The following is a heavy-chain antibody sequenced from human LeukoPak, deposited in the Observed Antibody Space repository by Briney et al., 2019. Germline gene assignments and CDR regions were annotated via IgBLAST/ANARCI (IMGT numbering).Heavy chain of an antibody. Sequence: SQTLSLTCTVSGGSISSGSYYWSWIRQPAGKGLEWIGRIYTSGSTNYNPSLKSRVTISVDTSKNQFSLKLSSVTAADTAVYYCARELWDSSSPRAFDPWGQGTLVTVSS. V-gene: IGHV4-61*02. CDR2: IYTSGST. CDR3: ARELWDSSSPRAFDP. D-gene: IGHD6-6*01. CDR1: GGSISSGSYY. J-gene: IGHJ5*02.